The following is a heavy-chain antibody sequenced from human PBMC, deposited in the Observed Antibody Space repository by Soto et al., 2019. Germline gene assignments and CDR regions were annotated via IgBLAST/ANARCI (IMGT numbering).Heavy chain of an antibody. V-gene: IGHV3-23*01. J-gene: IGHJ4*02. CDR3: AADAVYKDGLWLMDQ. CDR1: GVTRGTFA. CDR2: ITGSGSKI. Sequence: GRRLSVGCAVSGVTRGTFARTWVRQAPGKGLECVSGITGSGSKIHYAGSVKGQFTISNHNSKNTLYLEMDSLRGGDTAVYFCAADAVYKDGLWLMDQWGQGAHVTVS. D-gene: IGHD2-21*01.